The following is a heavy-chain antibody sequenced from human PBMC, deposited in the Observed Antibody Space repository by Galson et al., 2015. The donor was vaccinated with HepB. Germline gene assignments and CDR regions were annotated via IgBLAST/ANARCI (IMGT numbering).Heavy chain of an antibody. J-gene: IGHJ4*02. CDR1: GDSVSSNTAA. D-gene: IGHD2-8*02. V-gene: IGHV6-1*01. Sequence: CAISGDSVSSNTAACNWIRQSPSRGLEWLGRTYYRSKWYNDNAVSVKSRITINPDTSKNQVVLTMTNMDPVDTGRYYCAHSLGLVGPYFDYWGQGALVTVSS. CDR3: AHSLGLVGPYFDY. CDR2: TYYRSKWYN.